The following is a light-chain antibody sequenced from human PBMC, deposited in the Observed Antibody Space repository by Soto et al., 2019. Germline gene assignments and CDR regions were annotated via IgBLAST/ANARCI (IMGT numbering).Light chain of an antibody. CDR1: QSISSW. CDR3: QQYNSYPST. Sequence: DIQMTQSPSTLSASVGDRVTITCRASQSISSWLACYQQKPGKAPKLLIYKASRLESGVPSRFSDSGSGTEITITISSLQPDGFANYSCQQYNSYPSTFGHGTKVDIK. V-gene: IGKV1-5*03. CDR2: KAS. J-gene: IGKJ3*01.